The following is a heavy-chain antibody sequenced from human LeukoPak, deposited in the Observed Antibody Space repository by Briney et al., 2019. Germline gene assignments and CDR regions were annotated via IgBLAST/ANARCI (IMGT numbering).Heavy chain of an antibody. CDR2: IYYSGTT. CDR3: ASGRPLGFDY. D-gene: IGHD1-26*01. J-gene: IGHJ4*02. Sequence: SEALSLTCTVSGGSMSTYYWTWIRQPPGKGLEWIGYIYYSGTTNYNPSLKSRVTISIDTSRNQFSLKLNSVTAADTAVYYCASGRPLGFDYWGQGTLVTVSS. CDR1: GGSMSTYY. V-gene: IGHV4-59*01.